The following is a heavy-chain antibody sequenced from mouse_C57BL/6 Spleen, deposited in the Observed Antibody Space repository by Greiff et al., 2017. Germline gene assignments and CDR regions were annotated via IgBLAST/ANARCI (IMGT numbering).Heavy chain of an antibody. V-gene: IGHV1-66*01. D-gene: IGHD1-2*01. CDR2: IYPGSGNT. Sequence: VQLQQSGPELVKPGASVKISCKASGYSFTSYYIHWVKQRPGQGLEWIGWIYPGSGNTKYNEKFKGKATLTAETSSSTAYMQLSSLTSEDSAVYYCARTDLYLATDYWGQGTTLTVSS. J-gene: IGHJ2*01. CDR1: GYSFTSYY. CDR3: ARTDLYLATDY.